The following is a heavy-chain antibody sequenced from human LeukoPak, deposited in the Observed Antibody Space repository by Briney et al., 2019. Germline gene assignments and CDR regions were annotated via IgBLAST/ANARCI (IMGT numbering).Heavy chain of an antibody. V-gene: IGHV1-2*02. CDR1: GYTFTGYY. D-gene: IGHD1-26*01. J-gene: IGHJ4*02. Sequence: ASVKVSCKASGYTFTGYYMHWVRQAPGQGLEWMGWINPNSGGTNYAQKFQGRVTMTRDTSISTAYMELSRLRSDDTAVYYCARAPDYNGSYLDYWGQGTLVTVSS. CDR3: ARAPDYNGSYLDY. CDR2: INPNSGGT.